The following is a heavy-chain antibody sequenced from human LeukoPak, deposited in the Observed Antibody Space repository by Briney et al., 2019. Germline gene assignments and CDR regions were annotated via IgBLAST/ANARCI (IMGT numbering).Heavy chain of an antibody. CDR3: ARLLWFGERFFLSY. D-gene: IGHD3-10*01. Sequence: SETLSLTCTVSGYSINGAYYWGWIRQPPGKGLEWIGYIYDSGSTNYNPSLKSRVTISVDTSKNQFSLNLSSVTAVDTGVYFCARLLWFGERFFLSYWGQGTLVAVSS. V-gene: IGHV4-61*08. J-gene: IGHJ4*02. CDR2: IYDSGST. CDR1: GYSINGAYY.